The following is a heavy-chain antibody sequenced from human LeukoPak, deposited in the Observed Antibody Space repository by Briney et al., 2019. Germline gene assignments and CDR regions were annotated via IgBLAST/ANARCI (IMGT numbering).Heavy chain of an antibody. D-gene: IGHD1-26*01. Sequence: GGSLRLSCAASGFTFSSYAMHWVRQAPGKGLEWVAVISYDGSNKYYADSVKGRFTIPRDNSKNTLYLQMNSLRAEDTAVYYCAREGTWELFSPYYFDYWGQGTLVTVSS. CDR3: AREGTWELFSPYYFDY. J-gene: IGHJ4*02. CDR1: GFTFSSYA. V-gene: IGHV3-30-3*01. CDR2: ISYDGSNK.